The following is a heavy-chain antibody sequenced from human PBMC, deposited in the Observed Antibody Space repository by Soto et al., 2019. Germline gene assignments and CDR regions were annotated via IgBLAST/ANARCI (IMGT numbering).Heavy chain of an antibody. CDR1: GFTFSSYA. CDR2: ISGSGGST. Sequence: VGSLRLSCAASGFTFSSYAMSWVRQAPGKGLEWVSAISGSGGSTYYADSVKGRFTISRDNSKNTLYLQMNSLRAGDTAVYYCVRGYSYDIPYYWGQGTLVTVSS. J-gene: IGHJ4*02. V-gene: IGHV3-23*01. D-gene: IGHD5-18*01. CDR3: VRGYSYDIPYY.